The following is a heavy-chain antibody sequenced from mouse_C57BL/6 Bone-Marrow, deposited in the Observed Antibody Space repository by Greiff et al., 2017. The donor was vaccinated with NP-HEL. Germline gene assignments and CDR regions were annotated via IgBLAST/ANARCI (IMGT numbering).Heavy chain of an antibody. Sequence: VQLQQSGPELVKPGASVKMSCKASGYTFTDYNMHWVKQSHGKSLEWIGYINPNNGGTSYNQKFKGKATLTVNKSSSTAYMELRSLTSEDSAVYYCARGGVYYYGSPFAYWGQGTLVTVSA. J-gene: IGHJ3*01. CDR3: ARGGVYYYGSPFAY. V-gene: IGHV1-22*01. D-gene: IGHD1-1*01. CDR2: INPNNGGT. CDR1: GYTFTDYN.